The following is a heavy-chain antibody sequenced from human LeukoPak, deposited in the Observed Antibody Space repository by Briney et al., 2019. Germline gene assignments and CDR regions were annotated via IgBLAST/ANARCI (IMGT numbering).Heavy chain of an antibody. CDR2: INPNSGGT. CDR1: GYTFTGYY. J-gene: IGHJ4*02. D-gene: IGHD2-2*01. V-gene: IGHV1-2*02. Sequence: ASVKVSCKASGYTFTGYYMHWVRQAPGQGLDWMGWINPNSGGTNYAQKFQGRVTMTRDTSISTAYMELSRLRSDDTAVYYCARVRTVVVPAADNFDYWGPGTLVTVSS. CDR3: ARVRTVVVPAADNFDY.